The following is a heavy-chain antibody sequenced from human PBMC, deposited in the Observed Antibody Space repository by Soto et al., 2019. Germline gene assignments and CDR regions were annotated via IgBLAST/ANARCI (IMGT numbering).Heavy chain of an antibody. CDR1: GYTFPVSY. V-gene: IGHV1-2*02. CDR3: ARESAGTTLYGRDV. D-gene: IGHD1-1*01. J-gene: IGHJ6*02. CDR2: INPNSGDT. Sequence: QVQLVQSGAEVKKPGASVKVSCETSGYTFPVSYTHWLRQAPGPGLEWMGWINPNSGDTNYAHKLEGRVTMTRDSSAGTAYRELSGLRSDATAVYFCARESAGTTLYGRDVWGQGTKVTVSS.